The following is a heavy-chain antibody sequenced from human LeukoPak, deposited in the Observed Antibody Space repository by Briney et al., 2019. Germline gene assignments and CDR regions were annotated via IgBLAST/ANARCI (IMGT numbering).Heavy chain of an antibody. V-gene: IGHV3-30*18. CDR2: ISHDGGVE. CDR3: AKDWGSSDWYNWFDP. J-gene: IGHJ5*02. D-gene: IGHD6-19*01. Sequence: GGSLRLSCAVSGFTIGNHGMHWVRQAAGKGLEWVAMISHDGGVEYYRDSVKGRFIISRDNSNNILYLQMSSLRLEDTAVYYCAKDWGSSDWYNWFDPWGRGTLVTVSS. CDR1: GFTIGNHG.